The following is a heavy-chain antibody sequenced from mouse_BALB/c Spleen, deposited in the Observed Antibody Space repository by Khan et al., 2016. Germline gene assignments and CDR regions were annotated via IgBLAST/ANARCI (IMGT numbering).Heavy chain of an antibody. J-gene: IGHJ4*01. V-gene: IGHV3-2*02. CDR3: ARSDYYYAMDY. CDR1: GYSITSDYA. Sequence: EVKLLESGPGLVKPSQSLSLTCTVTGYSITSDYAWNWIRQFPGNKLEWMGYISYSGNTSYNPSLKSRISITRDTSKNQFFLQLNSVTTEDTATYYCARSDYYYAMDYWGQGTSVTVSS. CDR2: ISYSGNT.